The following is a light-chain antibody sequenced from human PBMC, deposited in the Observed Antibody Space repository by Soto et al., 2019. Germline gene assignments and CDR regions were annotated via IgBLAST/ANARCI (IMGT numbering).Light chain of an antibody. CDR1: SSDVGGYNY. CDR2: DVR. V-gene: IGLV2-14*01. Sequence: QSVLTQPASVPGSPGQSITISCTGTSSDVGGYNYVSWYQQHPGKAPKLMIYDVRNRPSGVPNRFSGSKSVNTASLTTSGLQAEDEADYYCSSYTSSSTLLYVFGTGTKVTVL. CDR3: SSYTSSSTLLYV. J-gene: IGLJ1*01.